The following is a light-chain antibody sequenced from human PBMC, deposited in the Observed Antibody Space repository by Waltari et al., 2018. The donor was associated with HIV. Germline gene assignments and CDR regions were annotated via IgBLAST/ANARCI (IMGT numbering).Light chain of an antibody. Sequence: QLQLTQSPPASASLGASVKLTCTLSSGHSVYGIPWPQQYPGKAPRYLMKLESDGSHTKGDGVPDRFSGSSSGAERYLTIASLQSDDEADYYCQTWGNGIRVFGGGTKVSVL. CDR2: LESDGSH. J-gene: IGLJ3*02. CDR3: QTWGNGIRV. V-gene: IGLV4-69*01. CDR1: SGHSVYG.